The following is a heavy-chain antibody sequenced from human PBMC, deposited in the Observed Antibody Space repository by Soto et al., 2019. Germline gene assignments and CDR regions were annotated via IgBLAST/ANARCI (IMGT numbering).Heavy chain of an antibody. CDR1: GYIFTNYW. J-gene: IGHJ6*02. V-gene: IGHV5-51*01. Sequence: PVESLKISCKGSGYIFTNYWIGCVLELPVKVLEWMGIIYPGDSDTRYSPSFQGQVTISGDWSISTAYLHWSSLKASDTAMYYCARHPYGDYDVMGVWGQGTAVTVSS. CDR2: IYPGDSDT. D-gene: IGHD4-17*01. CDR3: ARHPYGDYDVMGV.